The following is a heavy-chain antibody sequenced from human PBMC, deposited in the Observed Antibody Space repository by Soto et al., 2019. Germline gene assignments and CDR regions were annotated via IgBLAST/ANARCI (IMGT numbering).Heavy chain of an antibody. J-gene: IGHJ5*02. Sequence: SVKVSCKASGFTFTSSAVQWVRQARGQRLEWIGWIVVGSGNTNYAQKFQGRVTMTRNTSISTAYMELSSLRSEDTAVYYCARVHPLAPFDPWGQGTLVTVSS. CDR1: GFTFTSSA. D-gene: IGHD6-6*01. CDR2: IVVGSGNT. CDR3: ARVHPLAPFDP. V-gene: IGHV1-58*01.